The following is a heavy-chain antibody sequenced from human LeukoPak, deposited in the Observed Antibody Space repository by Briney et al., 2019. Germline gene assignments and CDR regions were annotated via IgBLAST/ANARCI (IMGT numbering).Heavy chain of an antibody. V-gene: IGHV3-48*03. CDR3: ARDRAVYGGKGGFDY. CDR1: GFTFSSYE. CDR2: ISSSGSTI. D-gene: IGHD4-23*01. Sequence: GGSLRLSCAASGFTFSSYEMNWVRQAPGKGLEWVSYISSSGSTIYYADSVKGRFTISRDNAKNSLYLQMNSLRAEDTAVYYCARDRAVYGGKGGFDYWGQGTLVTVSS. J-gene: IGHJ4*02.